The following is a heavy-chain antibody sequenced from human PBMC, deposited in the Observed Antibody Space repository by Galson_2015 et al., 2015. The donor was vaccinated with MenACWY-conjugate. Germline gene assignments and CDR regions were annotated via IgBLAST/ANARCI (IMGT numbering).Heavy chain of an antibody. J-gene: IGHJ1*01. CDR2: IIPILDRT. D-gene: IGHD2-2*01. V-gene: IGHV1-69*13. CDR3: ATSPLFEDRTVLPAATWYFQR. CDR1: GHTFSTYT. Sequence: SVKVSCKASGHTFSTYTIHWVRQAPGQGLEWIGRIIPILDRTNYARNFQGRVTITADESTSTAYMELARLRSADTAVYYCATSPLFEDRTVLPAATWYFQRWGQGTLVTVSP.